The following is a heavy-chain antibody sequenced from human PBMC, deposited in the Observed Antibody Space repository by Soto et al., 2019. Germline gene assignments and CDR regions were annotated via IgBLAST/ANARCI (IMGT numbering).Heavy chain of an antibody. CDR1: GSSINSSGYY. CDR3: ARLPSRHLVDY. D-gene: IGHD3-3*02. Sequence: PXETLSLTCTVSGSSINSSGYYWGWIRQPPGKGLEWIGSMFYGVSTYYNPSLKSRVTVSVDTSKNQFSPNLRSVTAADTAVYYCARLPSRHLVDYWGQGTLVTVSS. J-gene: IGHJ4*02. CDR2: MFYGVST. V-gene: IGHV4-39*01.